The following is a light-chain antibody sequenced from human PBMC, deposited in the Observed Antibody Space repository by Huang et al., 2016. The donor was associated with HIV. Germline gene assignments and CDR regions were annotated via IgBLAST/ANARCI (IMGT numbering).Light chain of an antibody. V-gene: IGKV1-33*01. CDR1: LDINNY. CDR3: QQYDTLPLT. J-gene: IGKJ1*01. CDR2: DAS. Sequence: DIQMTQSPSSLSASLGDKVTITCQASLDINNYLNWYQQKPGKVPNVLIADASDLETGVPPRFSGSRSGTNFTLTVSSLQAEDIGTYYCQQYDTLPLTFGQGTNVEI.